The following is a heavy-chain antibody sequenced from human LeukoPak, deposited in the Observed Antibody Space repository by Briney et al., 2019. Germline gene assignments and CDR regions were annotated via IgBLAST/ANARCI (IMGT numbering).Heavy chain of an antibody. CDR2: IYYSGTT. Sequence: SETLSLTCTVPLGPVSGYFWSWIRQPPGQGLEWIGCIYYSGTTDYNPSLRSRVTLSVDTSKNQFSLKLTSVTAADTAVYFCARHVPTPYYGTSGPFDYWGQGTLVTVSS. CDR3: ARHVPTPYYGTSGPFDY. D-gene: IGHD3-22*01. CDR1: LGPVSGYF. V-gene: IGHV4-59*08. J-gene: IGHJ4*02.